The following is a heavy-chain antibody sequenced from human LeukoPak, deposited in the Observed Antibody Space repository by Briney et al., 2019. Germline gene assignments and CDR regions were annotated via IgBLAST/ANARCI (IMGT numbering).Heavy chain of an antibody. J-gene: IGHJ4*02. CDR1: GFTFSNAW. CDR3: TAGTGRSDFDY. D-gene: IGHD3/OR15-3a*01. V-gene: IGHV3-15*01. Sequence: KPGGSLRLSCAASGFTFSNAWMSSVRQAPGRGLEWVGRIKRKGDDGTIDYAAPVKGRLSISRDDSKNTLYLQMNSLKSEDTAVYYCTAGTGRSDFDYWGQGTLVTVSS. CDR2: IKRKGDDGTI.